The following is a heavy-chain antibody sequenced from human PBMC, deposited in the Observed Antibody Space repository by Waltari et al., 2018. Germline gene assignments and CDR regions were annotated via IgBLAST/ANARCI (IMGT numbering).Heavy chain of an antibody. CDR1: GYTFIHYE. V-gene: IGHV1-8*02. CDR2: VNPNSGAT. Sequence: QVQLVQSGAEVLRPGASVQVSCQASGYTFIHYEINWVRQDAGQGLEWMGWVNPNSGATAYAQKFQGRITMTWDTSISTAYMELSNLRSDDTAVLYCARGRDVFANFDYNWFNPWGQGTLVTVSS. D-gene: IGHD3-3*01. J-gene: IGHJ5*02. CDR3: ARGRDVFANFDYNWFNP.